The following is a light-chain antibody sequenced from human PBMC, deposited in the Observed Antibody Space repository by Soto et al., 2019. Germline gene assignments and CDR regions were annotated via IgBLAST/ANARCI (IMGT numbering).Light chain of an antibody. J-gene: IGLJ2*01. V-gene: IGLV2-11*01. CDR3: CSYAGTYTPL. CDR1: SSDVGGYNY. Sequence: QSALTQPRSVSGSPGQSVTISCTGTSSDVGGYNYVSWYQHNPGKAHKLMIFDVSARPSGVPDRFSGSKSANTASLTISGLQAEDEADYYCCSYAGTYTPLFGGGTKLTVL. CDR2: DVS.